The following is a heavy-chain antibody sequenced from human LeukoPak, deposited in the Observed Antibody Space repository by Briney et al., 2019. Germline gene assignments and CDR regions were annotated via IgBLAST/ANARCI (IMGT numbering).Heavy chain of an antibody. Sequence: GGSLRLSCAASGFTFGSCAMSWVRQAPGKGLEWVSAISGSAGSTYYADSVKGRFTISRDNSKNTLYLQMNSLRAEDAALYYCAKGFSDTSGYYFDSWGQGTLVTVSS. J-gene: IGHJ4*02. V-gene: IGHV3-23*01. CDR3: AKGFSDTSGYYFDS. CDR2: ISGSAGST. D-gene: IGHD3-22*01. CDR1: GFTFGSCA.